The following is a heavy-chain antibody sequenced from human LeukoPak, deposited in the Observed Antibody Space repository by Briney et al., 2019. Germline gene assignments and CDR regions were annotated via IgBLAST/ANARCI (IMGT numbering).Heavy chain of an antibody. D-gene: IGHD3-10*01. V-gene: IGHV1-18*01. CDR1: GYTFTSYG. CDR2: ISAYNGNT. CDR3: ATFYYYGSGSYYLDYYYGMDV. J-gene: IGHJ6*02. Sequence: ASVKVSCKASGYTFTSYGISWARQAPGQGLEWMGWISAYNGNTNYAQKLQGRVTMTTDTSTSTAYMELRSLRSDDTAVYYCATFYYYGSGSYYLDYYYGMDVWGQGTTVTVSS.